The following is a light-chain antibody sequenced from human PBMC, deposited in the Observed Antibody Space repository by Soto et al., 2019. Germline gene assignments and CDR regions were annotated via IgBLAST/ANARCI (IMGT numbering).Light chain of an antibody. CDR2: GAS. V-gene: IGKV3-20*01. J-gene: IGKJ5*01. CDR1: QSYSSTY. Sequence: EIVLTQSPGTLSLSLGERATLSCRVSQSYSSTYLAWYQQKPGKAPRLLIYGASSRATGIPDRFSGGVSGTDFSLTISRLDPEDFAVYYCQQDSSSPSTFGQGARLEN. CDR3: QQDSSSPST.